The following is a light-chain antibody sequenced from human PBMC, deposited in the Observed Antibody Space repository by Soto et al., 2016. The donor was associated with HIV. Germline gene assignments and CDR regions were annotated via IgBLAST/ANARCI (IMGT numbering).Light chain of an antibody. CDR2: AAS. CDR1: QSIDMY. J-gene: IGKJ5*01. V-gene: IGKV1-39*01. CDR3: QESYTIT. Sequence: DIQMTQSPSSVSASVGDRVTITCRASQSIDMYLNWYQQKPGKAPKLLIYAASSLQSGVPSRFSGNGFGRDFTLTISSLQPEDFATYYCQESYTITFGQGTRLDIK.